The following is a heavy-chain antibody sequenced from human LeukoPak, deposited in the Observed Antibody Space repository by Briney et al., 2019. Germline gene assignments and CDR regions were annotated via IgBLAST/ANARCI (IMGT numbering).Heavy chain of an antibody. V-gene: IGHV3-23*01. J-gene: IGHJ5*02. CDR3: AKLGYYYGSGSYQP. CDR2: ISGSGDST. Sequence: GGSLRLSCAASGFTFSSYAMSWVRQAPGKGLEWVSAISGSGDSTYYADSVKGRFTISRDNSKNTLYLQMNSLRAEDTAVYYCAKLGYYYGSGSYQPWGQGTLVTVSS. D-gene: IGHD3-10*01. CDR1: GFTFSSYA.